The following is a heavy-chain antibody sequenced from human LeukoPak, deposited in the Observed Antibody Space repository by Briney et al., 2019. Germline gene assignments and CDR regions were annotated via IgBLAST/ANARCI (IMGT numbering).Heavy chain of an antibody. CDR2: IYPGDSDT. CDR1: GYMFSNYW. Sequence: SGESLKISCEGSGYMFSNYWIGWVRQMPGKGLEWMGIIYPGDSDTTYSPSFQGQVTISADTSINTAYVQWTSLNASDTAMYYCASTDPRHDGSDLWGPGTKVTVSS. V-gene: IGHV5-51*01. D-gene: IGHD4-17*01. J-gene: IGHJ3*01. CDR3: ASTDPRHDGSDL.